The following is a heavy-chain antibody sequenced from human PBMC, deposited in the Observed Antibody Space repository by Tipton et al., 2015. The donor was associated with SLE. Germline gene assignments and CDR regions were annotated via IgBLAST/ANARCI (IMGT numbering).Heavy chain of an antibody. J-gene: IGHJ4*02. D-gene: IGHD3-10*01. CDR2: INPNGGRA. CDR1: GYSFTTYF. Sequence: QVQLVQSGAEAKKPGASVKVSCKASGYSFTTYFIHWVRQAPGQGLEWMGIINPNGGRANYAQKFQGRVTMTSDTSTTTVYMELSDLRSEDTAVFFCARGPYYGSGSYGHYWGQGTLVTVSS. V-gene: IGHV1-46*01. CDR3: ARGPYYGSGSYGHY.